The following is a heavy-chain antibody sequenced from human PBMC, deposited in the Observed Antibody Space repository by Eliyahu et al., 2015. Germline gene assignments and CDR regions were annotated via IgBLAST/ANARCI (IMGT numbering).Heavy chain of an antibody. V-gene: IGHV4-39*01. Sequence: QLQLQESGPGLVKPSETLSLTCTVSGGSISSSSYYWGWIRQPPGKGLEWIGSIYYSGSTYYNPSLKSRVTISVDTSKNQFSLKLSSVTAADTAVYYCARARMIDAFDIWGQGTMVTVSS. CDR3: ARARMIDAFDI. CDR1: GGSISSSSYY. J-gene: IGHJ3*02. CDR2: IYYSGST. D-gene: IGHD3-22*01.